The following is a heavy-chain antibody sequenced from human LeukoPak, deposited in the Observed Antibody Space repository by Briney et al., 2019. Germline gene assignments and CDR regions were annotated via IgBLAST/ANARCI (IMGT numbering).Heavy chain of an antibody. Sequence: PSETLSLTCTVSGGSISSGGYYWSWIRQPPGKGLEWIGYIYYSGSTNYNPSLKSRVTISVDTSKNQFSLKLSSVTAADTAVYYCARGLIAVAGTFFDYWGQGTLVTVSS. CDR3: ARGLIAVAGTFFDY. J-gene: IGHJ4*02. V-gene: IGHV4-61*08. CDR1: GGSISSGGYY. CDR2: IYYSGST. D-gene: IGHD6-19*01.